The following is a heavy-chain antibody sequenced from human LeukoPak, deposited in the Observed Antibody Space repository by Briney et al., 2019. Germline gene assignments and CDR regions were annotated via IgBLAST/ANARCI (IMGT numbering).Heavy chain of an antibody. D-gene: IGHD3-10*01. CDR1: GFTFSNYA. J-gene: IGHJ5*02. Sequence: GGSLRLSCAASGFTFSNYAIHWVRQAPGKGLEWVAVISYDGSNKYYADSVKGRFTIYRDNSKNTLYLQMNSLRAEDTAVNYCARDISMVRVNWFDPWGQGTLVTVSS. CDR3: ARDISMVRVNWFDP. CDR2: ISYDGSNK. V-gene: IGHV3-30*04.